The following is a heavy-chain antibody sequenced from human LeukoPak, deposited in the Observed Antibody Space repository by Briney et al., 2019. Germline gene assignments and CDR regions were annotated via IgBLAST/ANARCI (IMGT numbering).Heavy chain of an antibody. V-gene: IGHV3-30*02. CDR3: AKVGSSGWYGDY. Sequence: PGGSLRLSCAASGFTFSSYGMHWVRQAPGKGLEWVAVIWYDGNNKYYADSVKGRFTISRDNSKNTLHLQMNSLRAEDTAVYYCAKVGSSGWYGDYWGQGTLVTVSS. J-gene: IGHJ4*02. D-gene: IGHD6-19*01. CDR2: IWYDGNNK. CDR1: GFTFSSYG.